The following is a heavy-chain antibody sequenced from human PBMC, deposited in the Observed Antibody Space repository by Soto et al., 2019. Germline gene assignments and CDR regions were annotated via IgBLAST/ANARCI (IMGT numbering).Heavy chain of an antibody. CDR1: GFTFSSYA. CDR3: TKASSDRHHMDV. CDR2: ISGSGGST. Sequence: PGGSLRLSCAASGFTFSSYAMSWVRQAPGKGLEWVSAISGSGGSTYYADSVKGRFTISRDNSKNTLYLQMSSLRAEDTALYYCTKASSDRHHMDVWGQGTTVTVSS. V-gene: IGHV3-23*01. J-gene: IGHJ6*02.